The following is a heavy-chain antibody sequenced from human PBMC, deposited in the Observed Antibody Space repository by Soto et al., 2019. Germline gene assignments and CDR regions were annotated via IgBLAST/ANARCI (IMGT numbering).Heavy chain of an antibody. CDR3: ARASQSTVPTVDY. V-gene: IGHV4-31*03. Sequence: QVQLQESGPGLVKPSQTLSLTCTVSGGSISSGGYYWSWIRQHPGKGLEWIGYIYYSGSTYYNPSLKSRVTXSXDXXKNQFSLKLSSVTAADTAVYYCARASQSTVPTVDYWGQGTLVTVSS. D-gene: IGHD4-17*01. CDR2: IYYSGST. CDR1: GGSISSGGYY. J-gene: IGHJ4*02.